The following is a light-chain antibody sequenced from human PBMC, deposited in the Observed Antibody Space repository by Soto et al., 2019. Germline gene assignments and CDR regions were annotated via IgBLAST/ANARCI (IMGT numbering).Light chain of an antibody. CDR2: GAS. CDR3: QQYGTSPT. V-gene: IGKV3-20*01. CDR1: QTVRSSY. Sequence: EIVLTQSPGTLSLSPGERATLSCRAGQTVRSSYLAWYQQIPGQAPRLLIYGASSRATGIPDRFSGSGSGTDFTLTISRLEPVDFAVYYCQQYGTSPTFGQGTKVEVK. J-gene: IGKJ1*01.